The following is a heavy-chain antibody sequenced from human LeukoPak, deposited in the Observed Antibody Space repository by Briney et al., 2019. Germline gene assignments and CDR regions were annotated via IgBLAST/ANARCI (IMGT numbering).Heavy chain of an antibody. J-gene: IGHJ6*02. D-gene: IGHD5-18*01. V-gene: IGHV3-30*04. Sequence: GGSLRLSCAASGFTFSSYAMHWVRQAPGKGLEWVAVISYDGSNKYYADSVKGRFTISRDNSKNTLYLQMNSLRAEDTAVYYCARDRGYSYGYEWYYYYGMDVWGQGTTVTVSS. CDR3: ARDRGYSYGYEWYYYYGMDV. CDR1: GFTFSSYA. CDR2: ISYDGSNK.